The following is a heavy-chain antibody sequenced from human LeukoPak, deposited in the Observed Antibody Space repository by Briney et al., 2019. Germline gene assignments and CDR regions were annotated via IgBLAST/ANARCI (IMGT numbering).Heavy chain of an antibody. J-gene: IGHJ6*02. CDR2: TSYDGSQK. V-gene: IGHV3-30*04. Sequence: GRSLRLSCAASGFTFSNYAMNWVRQAPAKGLEWVAVTSYDGSQKYYAESVKGRFTISRDNSKNTLNLQMNSLRAEDTAVYYCARAPAHYGTDVWGQGTTVTVSS. CDR1: GFTFSNYA. CDR3: ARAPAHYGTDV.